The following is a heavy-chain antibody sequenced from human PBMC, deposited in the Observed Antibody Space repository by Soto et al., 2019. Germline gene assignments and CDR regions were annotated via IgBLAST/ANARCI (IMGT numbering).Heavy chain of an antibody. V-gene: IGHV3-23*01. Sequence: LRLSCAASGFTFSSYAMSWVRQAPGKGLEWVSAISGSGGSTYYADSVKGRFTIPRDNSKNTLYLQMNSLRAEDTAVYYCAKDLGGGYCSGGSCYSGEPYYYYGMDVWGQGTTVTVSS. J-gene: IGHJ6*02. CDR1: GFTFSSYA. CDR3: AKDLGGGYCSGGSCYSGEPYYYYGMDV. CDR2: ISGSGGST. D-gene: IGHD2-15*01.